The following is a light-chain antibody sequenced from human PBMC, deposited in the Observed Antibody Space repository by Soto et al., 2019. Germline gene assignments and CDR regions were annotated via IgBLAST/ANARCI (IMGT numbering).Light chain of an antibody. CDR2: EGS. Sequence: QSALTQPASVSGSPGQSITISCTGTSSDVGSYNLVSWYQQHPGKAPKLMIYEGSKLPSGVSNRFSGSKSGNTASLTISGLQPEDEADYYCCSYAGSSTFYVFGTGTKVTVL. J-gene: IGLJ1*01. V-gene: IGLV2-23*01. CDR1: SSDVGSYNL. CDR3: CSYAGSSTFYV.